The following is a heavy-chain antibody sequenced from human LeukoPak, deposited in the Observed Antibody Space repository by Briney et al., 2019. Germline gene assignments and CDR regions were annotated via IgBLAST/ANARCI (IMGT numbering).Heavy chain of an antibody. V-gene: IGHV1-3*03. D-gene: IGHD6-13*01. CDR2: INAGNGNT. CDR1: GYTFTSYA. CDR3: ARGTGYSSSWYWGNYYFDY. J-gene: IGHJ4*02. Sequence: ASVKVSCKASGYTFTSYAMHWVRQAPGQRLEWMGWINAGNGNTKYSQEFQGRVTITRDTSASTAYMEPSSLRSEDMAVYYCARGTGYSSSWYWGNYYFDYWGQGTLVTVSS.